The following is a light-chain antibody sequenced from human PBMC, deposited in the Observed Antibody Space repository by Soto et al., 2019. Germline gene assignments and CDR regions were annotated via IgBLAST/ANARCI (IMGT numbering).Light chain of an antibody. CDR3: SSYTGSNTPVV. CDR2: DVS. J-gene: IGLJ2*01. CDR1: SSDVGGYNY. Sequence: QSALTQPASVSGSPGQSITISCTGTSSDVGGYNYVSWYQQHPGKAPNLIIFDVSNRPSGVSNRFSGSKSSNSASLTISGLQAEDEAVYYCSSYTGSNTPVVFGGGTKLTVL. V-gene: IGLV2-14*01.